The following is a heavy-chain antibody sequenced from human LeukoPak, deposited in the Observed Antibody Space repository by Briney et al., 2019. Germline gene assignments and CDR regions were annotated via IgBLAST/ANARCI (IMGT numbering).Heavy chain of an antibody. CDR2: ISWNSGSI. CDR3: AKAGGGYSYGFLKYYFDY. J-gene: IGHJ4*02. Sequence: GRSLRLSCAASGFTFDDYAMPWVRQAPGKGLEWVSGISWNSGSIGYADSVKGRFTISRDNAKNSLYLQMNSLRAEDTALYYCAKAGGGYSYGFLKYYFDYWGQGTLVTVSS. CDR1: GFTFDDYA. D-gene: IGHD5-18*01. V-gene: IGHV3-9*01.